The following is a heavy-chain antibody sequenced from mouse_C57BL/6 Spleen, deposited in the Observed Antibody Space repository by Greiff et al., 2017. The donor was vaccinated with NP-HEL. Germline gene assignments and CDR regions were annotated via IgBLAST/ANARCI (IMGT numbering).Heavy chain of an antibody. Sequence: VQLQESGPELVKPGASVKISCKASGYAFSSSWMNWVKQRPGKGLEWIGRIYPGDGDTNYNGKFKGKATLTADKSSSTAYMQLSSLTSEDSAVYFCARSGGTMDYWGQGTTLTVSS. J-gene: IGHJ2*01. D-gene: IGHD3-1*01. V-gene: IGHV1-82*01. CDR1: GYAFSSSW. CDR3: ARSGGTMDY. CDR2: IYPGDGDT.